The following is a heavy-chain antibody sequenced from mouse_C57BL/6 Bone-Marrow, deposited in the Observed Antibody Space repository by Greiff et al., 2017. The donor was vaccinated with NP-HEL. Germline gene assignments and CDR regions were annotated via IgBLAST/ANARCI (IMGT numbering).Heavy chain of an antibody. CDR2: IWSGGST. CDR1: GFSLTSYG. CDR3: AKRDYYGSSSLAMDY. D-gene: IGHD1-1*01. Sequence: QVQVVESGPGLVQPSQSLSITCTVSGFSLTSYGVHWVRQPPGKGLEWLGVIWSGGSTDYNAAFISRLSISKDNSKSQVFFKMNSLQADDTAIYYCAKRDYYGSSSLAMDYWGQGTSVTVSS. V-gene: IGHV2-4*01. J-gene: IGHJ4*01.